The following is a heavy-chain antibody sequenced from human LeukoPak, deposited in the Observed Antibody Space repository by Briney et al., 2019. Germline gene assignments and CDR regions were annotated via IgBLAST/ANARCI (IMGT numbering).Heavy chain of an antibody. CDR3: ARVSSWVVRDAFDI. Sequence: SETLSLTCTVSGGSISSYYWSWIRQPPGKGLEWIGYIYYSGSTNYNPSLKSRVTISVDTSKNQFSLKLSSVTAADTAVYYCARVSSWVVRDAFDIWGQGTMVTVSS. V-gene: IGHV4-59*01. CDR2: IYYSGST. J-gene: IGHJ3*02. D-gene: IGHD2-2*01. CDR1: GGSISSYY.